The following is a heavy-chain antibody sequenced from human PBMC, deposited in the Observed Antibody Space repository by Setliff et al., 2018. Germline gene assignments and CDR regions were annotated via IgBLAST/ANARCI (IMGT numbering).Heavy chain of an antibody. Sequence: SGPTLVNPTQTLTLTCTFSGFSLGTSLVGVGWIRQPPGKALEWLALIYWNDEKRYSPSLKSRLTITKDTSKNQVVLTMTNMDPVDTATYYCAHIAGGGNSPRHDYWGQGTLVT. CDR3: AHIAGGGNSPRHDY. CDR1: GFSLGTSLVG. D-gene: IGHD2-21*01. J-gene: IGHJ4*02. CDR2: IYWNDEK. V-gene: IGHV2-5*01.